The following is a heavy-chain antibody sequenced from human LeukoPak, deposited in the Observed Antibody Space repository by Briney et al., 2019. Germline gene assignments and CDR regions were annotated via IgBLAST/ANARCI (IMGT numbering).Heavy chain of an antibody. D-gene: IGHD6-13*01. J-gene: IGHJ4*02. Sequence: SVKVSCKASGGTFSSYAISWVRQAPGQGLEWMGGIIPIFGTANYAQKFQGRVTITADESTSTAYMELSSLRSEDTAVYYCARVRERAAAFDYWGQGTLVTASS. V-gene: IGHV1-69*13. CDR3: ARVRERAAAFDY. CDR1: GGTFSSYA. CDR2: IIPIFGTA.